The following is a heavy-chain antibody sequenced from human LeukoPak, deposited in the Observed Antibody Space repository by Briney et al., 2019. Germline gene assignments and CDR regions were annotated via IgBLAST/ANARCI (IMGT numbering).Heavy chain of an antibody. Sequence: SETLSLICTTSGVSLSRFYWSWVRQPPGKGLEWIGNIYNGVPTFFNPSLKSRVTISVDTPKRQFSLQLASVTAADTAVYYCVQTTGWPGFDYWGQGILVTVSS. J-gene: IGHJ4*02. CDR3: VQTTGWPGFDY. CDR1: GVSLSRFY. CDR2: IYNGVPT. V-gene: IGHV4-4*09. D-gene: IGHD6-19*01.